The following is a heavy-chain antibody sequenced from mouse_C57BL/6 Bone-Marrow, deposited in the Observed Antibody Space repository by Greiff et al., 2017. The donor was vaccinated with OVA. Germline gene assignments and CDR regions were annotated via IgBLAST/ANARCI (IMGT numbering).Heavy chain of an antibody. CDR2: IHPNSGST. Sequence: VQLQQPGAELVKPGASVKLSCKASGYTFTSYWMHWVKQRPGQGPEWIGMIHPNSGSTNYNEKFKSKATLTVDKSSSTAYMQLSSLTSEDSAVYYCARWGLRRLFAYWGQGTLVTVSA. D-gene: IGHD1-2*01. J-gene: IGHJ3*01. CDR3: ARWGLRRLFAY. V-gene: IGHV1-64*01. CDR1: GYTFTSYW.